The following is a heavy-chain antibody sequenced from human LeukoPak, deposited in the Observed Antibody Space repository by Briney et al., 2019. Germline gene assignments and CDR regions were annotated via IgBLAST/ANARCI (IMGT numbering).Heavy chain of an antibody. J-gene: IGHJ4*02. V-gene: IGHV3-7*01. CDR3: ARVSPTTVTTLQYFDY. CDR1: GFTFSSYW. Sequence: GGSLRLSCAASGFTFSSYWMSGVREAPGKGRGWVANIKQDGSEKYYGDSVRGRFTIARDNAQPSLYLQMNSLRAADTAVYYCARVSPTTVTTLQYFDYWGQGTLVTVSS. D-gene: IGHD4-17*01. CDR2: IKQDGSEK.